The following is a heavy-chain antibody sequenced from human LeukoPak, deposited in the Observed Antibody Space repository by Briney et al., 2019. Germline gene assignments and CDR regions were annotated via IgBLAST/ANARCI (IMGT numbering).Heavy chain of an antibody. CDR2: ISYDGSNK. CDR3: AKSPQITMIVVYFDY. CDR1: GFTFSSYA. J-gene: IGHJ4*02. D-gene: IGHD3-22*01. V-gene: IGHV3-30-3*02. Sequence: PGRSLRLSCAASGFTFSSYAMHWVRQAPGKGLEWVAVISYDGSNKYYADSVKGRFTISRDNAKNSLYLQMNSLRAEDTAVYYCAKSPQITMIVVYFDYWGQGTLVTVSS.